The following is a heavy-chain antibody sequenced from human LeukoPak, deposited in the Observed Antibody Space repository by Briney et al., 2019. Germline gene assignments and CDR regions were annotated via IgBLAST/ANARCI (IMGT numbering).Heavy chain of an antibody. J-gene: IGHJ4*02. D-gene: IGHD6-13*01. Sequence: SVKVSCKASGGTFSSYTISWVRQAPGQGREWMGRIIPILGIANYAQKFQGRVTITADKSTSTAYMELSSLRSEDTAVYYCAREGRIAAALDYWGQGTLVTVSS. CDR2: IIPILGIA. CDR1: GGTFSSYT. V-gene: IGHV1-69*04. CDR3: AREGRIAAALDY.